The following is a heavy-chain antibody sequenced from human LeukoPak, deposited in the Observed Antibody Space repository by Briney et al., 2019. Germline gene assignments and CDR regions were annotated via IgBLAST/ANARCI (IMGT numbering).Heavy chain of an antibody. CDR3: VRDKGDVTRASSERFDY. J-gene: IGHJ4*02. Sequence: PSETLSLTCTVSGGSISSYYWSWIRQPPGKGLAWMGYIYYSGTTNYNPSLKSRVAISVDTSKNQFSLKLSSVTAADTAVYYCVRDKGDVTRASSERFDYWGQGTLVTVSS. D-gene: IGHD4-17*01. V-gene: IGHV4-59*01. CDR2: IYYSGTT. CDR1: GGSISSYY.